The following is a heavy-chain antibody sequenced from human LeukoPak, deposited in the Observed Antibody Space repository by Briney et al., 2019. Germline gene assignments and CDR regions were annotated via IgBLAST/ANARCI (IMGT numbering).Heavy chain of an antibody. CDR1: GGSISSGGYY. V-gene: IGHV4-31*03. Sequence: SETLSLTCTVSGGSISSGGYYWSWIRQHPGKGLEWIGYIYYSGSTYYNPSLESRVTISVDTSKNQFSLKLSSVTAADTAVYYCARVSSDTIFGVVITPRFDYWGQGTLVTVSS. CDR2: IYYSGST. CDR3: ARVSSDTIFGVVITPRFDY. J-gene: IGHJ4*02. D-gene: IGHD3-3*01.